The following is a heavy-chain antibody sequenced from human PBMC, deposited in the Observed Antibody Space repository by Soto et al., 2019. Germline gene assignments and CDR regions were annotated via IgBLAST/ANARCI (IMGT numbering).Heavy chain of an antibody. CDR3: ARGVYDFWSGYRFDY. CDR2: INSDGSST. CDR1: GFTFSSYW. D-gene: IGHD3-3*01. V-gene: IGHV3-74*01. J-gene: IGHJ4*02. Sequence: GGSLRLSCAASGFTFSSYWMHWVRQAPGKGLVWVSRINSDGSSTSYADSVKGRFTISRDNAKNTLYLQMNSLRAEDTAVYYCARGVYDFWSGYRFDYWGQGTLVTVSS.